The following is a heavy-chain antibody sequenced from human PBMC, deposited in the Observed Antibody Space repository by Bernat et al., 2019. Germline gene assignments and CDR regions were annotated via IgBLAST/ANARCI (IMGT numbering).Heavy chain of an antibody. V-gene: IGHV4-39*01. CDR2: IYYSGST. J-gene: IGHJ4*02. CDR3: ARLSRNCSGGDCYLDY. D-gene: IGHD2-15*01. Sequence: QLQLQESGPGLVKPSETLSLTCTVSGGSISSSSYYWGWIRQPPGKGLEWIGSIYYSGSTHYNPSLKSRVTISVDTSKNQFSLKLSSVTAADTAVYYCARLSRNCSGGDCYLDYWGQGTLVTVSS. CDR1: GGSISSSSYY.